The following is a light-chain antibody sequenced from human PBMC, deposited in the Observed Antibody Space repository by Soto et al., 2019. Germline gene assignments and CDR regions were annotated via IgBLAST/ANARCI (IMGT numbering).Light chain of an antibody. CDR2: GAS. J-gene: IGKJ1*01. CDR3: QQYNNWPPWT. V-gene: IGKV3-15*01. CDR1: QSVSSSY. Sequence: EIVLTQSPATLSLSPVERATLSCRASQSVSSSYLAWYQQKPGQAPRLLIYGASTRATGIPARFSGSGSGTEFTLTISSLQSEDFAVYYCQQYNNWPPWTFGQGTKVDIK.